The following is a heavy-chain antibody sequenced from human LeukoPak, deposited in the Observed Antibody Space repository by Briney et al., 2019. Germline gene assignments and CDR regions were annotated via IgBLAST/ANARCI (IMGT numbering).Heavy chain of an antibody. V-gene: IGHV3-30*18. CDR2: ISYDGSNK. D-gene: IGHD5-12*01. Sequence: PGRSLRLSCAASGFTFSSYGMHWVRQAPGKGLEWVAVISYDGSNKYYADSVKGRFTISRDNSKNTLYLQMNSLRAEDTAVYYCAKKYSGYGDFYHYGMDAWGQGTTVTVSS. CDR3: AKKYSGYGDFYHYGMDA. CDR1: GFTFSSYG. J-gene: IGHJ6*02.